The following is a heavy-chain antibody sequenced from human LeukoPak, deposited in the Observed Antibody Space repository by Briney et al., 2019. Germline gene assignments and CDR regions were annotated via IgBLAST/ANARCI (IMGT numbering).Heavy chain of an antibody. CDR1: GFSFSNYA. CDR2: ISGSGGST. J-gene: IGHJ3*02. Sequence: GGSLRLSCAASGFSFSNYAMTWVRQAPGRGLEWVSTISGSGGSTYYADSVKGRFTISRDNSKNTLYLQMHSLRGEDTAVYYCAKDPPGRPVAPDAAFDIWGQGTMVTVSS. CDR3: AKDPPGRPVAPDAAFDI. V-gene: IGHV3-23*01. D-gene: IGHD6-19*01.